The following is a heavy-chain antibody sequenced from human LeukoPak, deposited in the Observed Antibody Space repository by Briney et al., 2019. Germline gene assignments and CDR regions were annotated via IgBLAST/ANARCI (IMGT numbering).Heavy chain of an antibody. D-gene: IGHD6-6*01. CDR3: TIQYSSSSDGPRDY. V-gene: IGHV3-73*01. CDR1: GFTFSGSA. Sequence: GGSLRLSCAASGFTFSGSAMHWVRQASGKGLEWVGRIRSKANSYATAYAASVKGRFTISRDDSKNTAYLQMNSLKTEETAVYYCTIQYSSSSDGPRDYWGQGTLVTVSS. J-gene: IGHJ4*02. CDR2: IRSKANSYAT.